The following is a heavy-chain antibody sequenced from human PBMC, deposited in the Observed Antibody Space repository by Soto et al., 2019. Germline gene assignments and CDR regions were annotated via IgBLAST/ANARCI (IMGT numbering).Heavy chain of an antibody. V-gene: IGHV4-39*01. D-gene: IGHD1-1*01. Sequence: QLQLQESGPGLVKPSETLSLTCNASGGSITSSGSAWVWIRKSPGKGLEWIGTIDYSGNIYYSPSITSRITISVDTSKNQISLKLSSVTAADTAVYYCARHIHNQGFEYYFASWGQGTLVTVSS. CDR1: GGSITSSGSA. CDR3: ARHIHNQGFEYYFAS. J-gene: IGHJ4*02. CDR2: IDYSGNI.